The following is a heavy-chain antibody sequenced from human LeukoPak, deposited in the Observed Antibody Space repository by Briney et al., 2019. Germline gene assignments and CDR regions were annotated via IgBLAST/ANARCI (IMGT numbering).Heavy chain of an antibody. CDR2: ISGSVGST. Sequence: PGGSLRLSCAASGFTFSSYAMSWGRQAPGKRLGWVSAISGSVGSTYNADSVKGRFTISRDNSKNTLYLQMNSLRAEDTAVYYCAKGGSSSWYIRYYYYYYYMDVWGKGTTVTVSS. CDR1: GFTFSSYA. V-gene: IGHV3-23*01. CDR3: AKGGSSSWYIRYYYYYYYMDV. D-gene: IGHD6-13*01. J-gene: IGHJ6*03.